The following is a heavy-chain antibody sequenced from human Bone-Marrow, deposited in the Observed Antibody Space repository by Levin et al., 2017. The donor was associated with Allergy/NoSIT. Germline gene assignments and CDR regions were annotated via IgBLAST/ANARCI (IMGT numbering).Heavy chain of an antibody. CDR1: GFTFSRYY. D-gene: IGHD2-2*01. Sequence: GGSLRLSCAASGFTFSRYYMHWVRQAPGKGLVWVSRITLDVTNTYYADSVKGRFTISRDNAENTLFLQMNSLRAEDTAIYYCARGGCSSTSCLDYWGQGILVTVSS. J-gene: IGHJ4*02. CDR3: ARGGCSSTSCLDY. CDR2: ITLDVTNT. V-gene: IGHV3-74*01.